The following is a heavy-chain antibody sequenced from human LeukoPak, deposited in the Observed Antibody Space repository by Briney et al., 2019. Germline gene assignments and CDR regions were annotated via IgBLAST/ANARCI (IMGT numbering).Heavy chain of an antibody. V-gene: IGHV3-48*03. CDR2: ISSSGSTI. CDR3: ASNIAARPRYYYYGMDV. Sequence: PGGSLRLSCAASGFTFSSYEMNWVRQAPGKGLEWVPYISSSGSTIYYADSVKGRFTISRDNAKNSLYLQMNSLRAEDTAVYYCASNIAARPRYYYYGMDVWGQGTTVTVSS. J-gene: IGHJ6*02. CDR1: GFTFSSYE. D-gene: IGHD6-6*01.